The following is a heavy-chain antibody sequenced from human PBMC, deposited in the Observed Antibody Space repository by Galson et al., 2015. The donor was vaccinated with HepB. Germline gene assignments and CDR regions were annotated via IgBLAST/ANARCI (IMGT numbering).Heavy chain of an antibody. Sequence: SVKVSCKASGYTFTSYGISWVRQAPGQGLEWMGWISAYNGNTNYAQKLQGRVAMTTDTSTSTAYMELRSLRSDDTAVYYCARDRVLNYYYYMDVWGKGTTVTVSS. V-gene: IGHV1-18*01. CDR3: ARDRVLNYYYYMDV. CDR2: ISAYNGNT. J-gene: IGHJ6*03. CDR1: GYTFTSYG.